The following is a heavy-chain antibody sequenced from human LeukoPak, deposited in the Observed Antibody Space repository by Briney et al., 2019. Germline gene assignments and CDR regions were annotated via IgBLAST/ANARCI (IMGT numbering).Heavy chain of an antibody. CDR3: AREVMVRGVIHYYYGMDV. Sequence: SETLSLTCTVSGYSISSGYYWGWIRQPPGKGLEWIGSIYHSGSTYYNPSLKSRVTISVDTSKNQFSLKLSSVTAADTAVYYCAREVMVRGVIHYYYGMDVWGQGTTVTVSS. CDR1: GYSISSGYY. V-gene: IGHV4-38-2*02. D-gene: IGHD3-10*01. J-gene: IGHJ6*02. CDR2: IYHSGST.